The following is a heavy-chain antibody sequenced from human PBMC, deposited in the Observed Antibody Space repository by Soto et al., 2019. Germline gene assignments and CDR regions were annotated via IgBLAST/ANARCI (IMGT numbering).Heavy chain of an antibody. Sequence: QVQLVQSGAEVKKPGSSVKVSCKASGGTFSSYTISWVRQAPGQGLEWMGRIIPILGIANYAQKFQGRVTITADKSXXTXYXXLSSLRSEDTAVYYCARVECSSTSCYDYYYYGMDVWGQGTTVTVSS. CDR1: GGTFSSYT. V-gene: IGHV1-69*02. CDR2: IIPILGIA. D-gene: IGHD2-2*01. CDR3: ARVECSSTSCYDYYYYGMDV. J-gene: IGHJ6*02.